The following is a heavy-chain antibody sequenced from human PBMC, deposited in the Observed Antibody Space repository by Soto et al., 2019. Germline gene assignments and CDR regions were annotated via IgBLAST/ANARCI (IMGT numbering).Heavy chain of an antibody. CDR3: ARGLIRRDGPYYYYGLNV. CDR1: GGSVSSASYY. V-gene: IGHV4-61*01. Sequence: QVQLQESGPGLVKPSETLSLTCTVSGGSVSSASYYWSWIRQPPGKGLEWIGYIHYIESTNYNSPRARRVIMSVDTPTNEFSMKPTTVTAADTAVYYCARGLIRRDGPYYYYGLNVWGQGTTVTVSS. CDR2: IHYIEST. D-gene: IGHD3-10*01. J-gene: IGHJ6*02.